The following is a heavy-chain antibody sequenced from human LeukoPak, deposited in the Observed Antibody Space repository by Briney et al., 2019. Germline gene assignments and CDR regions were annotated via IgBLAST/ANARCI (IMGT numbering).Heavy chain of an antibody. J-gene: IGHJ5*02. CDR2: INPNSGGT. CDR3: ARGYCGGGSCYSVENWFDP. V-gene: IGHV1-2*06. Sequence: ASVKVSCKASGYTFTGYYMHWVRQAPGQGLEWMGRINPNSGGTNYAQKFQGRVTMTRDTSISTAYMELSRLRSDDTAVYYCARGYCGGGSCYSVENWFDPWGQGTLVTVSS. CDR1: GYTFTGYY. D-gene: IGHD2-15*01.